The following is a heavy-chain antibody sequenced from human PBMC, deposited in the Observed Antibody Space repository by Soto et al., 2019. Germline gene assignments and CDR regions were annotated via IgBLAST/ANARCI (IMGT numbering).Heavy chain of an antibody. CDR2: INPSGGST. Sequence: QVQLVQSGAEVQKPGASVKVSCKASGYTFTSYYMHWVGPAPGQGLEWMGIINPSGGSTSYAQKLHGRLTMTRDTYTSTVYMELSSLRSDDTAVYYCARGKYYDRSGYYGASYGMDVWGQGTTVTLSS. CDR3: ARGKYYDRSGYYGASYGMDV. V-gene: IGHV1-46*01. J-gene: IGHJ6*02. D-gene: IGHD3-22*01. CDR1: GYTFTSYY.